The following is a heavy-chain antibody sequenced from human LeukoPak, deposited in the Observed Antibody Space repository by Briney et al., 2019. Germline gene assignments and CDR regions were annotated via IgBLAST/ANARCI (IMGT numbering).Heavy chain of an antibody. CDR1: GYTFTSYD. CDR2: MNPNSGNT. V-gene: IGHV1-8*01. Sequence: ASVKVSCKASGYTFTSYDINWVRQATGQGLEWMVWMNPNSGNTGYAQKFQGRVTMTRNTSISTAYMELSSLRSEDTAVYYCARGLRDSSGYYKDYWGQGTLVTVSS. CDR3: ARGLRDSSGYYKDY. J-gene: IGHJ4*02. D-gene: IGHD3-22*01.